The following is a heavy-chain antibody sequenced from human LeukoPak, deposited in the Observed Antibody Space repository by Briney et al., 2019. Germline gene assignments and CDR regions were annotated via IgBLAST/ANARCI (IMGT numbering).Heavy chain of an antibody. Sequence: VASVKVSCKASGYTFTSYDINWVRQATGQGLGWMGWMNPNSGNTGYAQKFQGRVTMTRNTSISTAYMELSSLRSEDTAVYYCARGGKFGDIVVVPAIDYWGQGTLVTVSS. CDR3: ARGGKFGDIVVVPAIDY. J-gene: IGHJ4*02. CDR2: MNPNSGNT. V-gene: IGHV1-8*01. D-gene: IGHD2-2*01. CDR1: GYTFTSYD.